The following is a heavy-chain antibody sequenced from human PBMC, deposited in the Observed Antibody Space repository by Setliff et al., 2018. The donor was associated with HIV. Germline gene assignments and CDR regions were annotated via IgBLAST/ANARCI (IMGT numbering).Heavy chain of an antibody. V-gene: IGHV4-59*08. Sequence: PSETLSLTCIVSGGSISNHYWSWIRQPPGKGLEWIGYIYYSGRTDYNPSLKSRVTISIDTSRNQLSLTLSSVTAADTAVYYCMRGRSITIFGVAYFDFWGQGTQVTVS. CDR2: IYYSGRT. CDR1: GGSISNHY. CDR3: MRGRSITIFGVAYFDF. J-gene: IGHJ4*02. D-gene: IGHD3-3*01.